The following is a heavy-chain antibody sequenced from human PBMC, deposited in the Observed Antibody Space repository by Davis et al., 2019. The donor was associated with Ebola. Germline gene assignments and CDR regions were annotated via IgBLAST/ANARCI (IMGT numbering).Heavy chain of an antibody. V-gene: IGHV2-70*01. J-gene: IGHJ4*02. D-gene: IGHD3-16*02. Sequence: SGPTLVKPTRTLTLTCTFSGFSFGTSEMGVSWLRQPPGKALEWLSLIDWLDEKYYSLSLKTRLAVSKDTSRNQVVLTMTNMDPMDTATYYCARGRYRRGWYYFDSWGQGALVTVSS. CDR3: ARGRYRRGWYYFDS. CDR1: GFSFGTSEMG. CDR2: IDWLDEK.